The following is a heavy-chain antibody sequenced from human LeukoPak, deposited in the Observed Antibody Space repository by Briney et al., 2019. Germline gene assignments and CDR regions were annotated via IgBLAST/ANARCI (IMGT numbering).Heavy chain of an antibody. Sequence: SETLSLTCTVSGGSISSGGYYWSWIRQHPGKGLEWIGYIYYSGSTYYNPSLKSRVTISVDTSKNQFSLKLSSVTAADTAVYYCAREGVGATGYFDYWGQETLVTVSS. D-gene: IGHD1-26*01. CDR1: GGSISSGGYY. V-gene: IGHV4-31*03. CDR3: AREGVGATGYFDY. CDR2: IYYSGST. J-gene: IGHJ4*02.